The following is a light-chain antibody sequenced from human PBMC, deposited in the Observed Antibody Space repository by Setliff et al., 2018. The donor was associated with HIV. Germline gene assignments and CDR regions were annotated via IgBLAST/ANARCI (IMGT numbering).Light chain of an antibody. CDR3: SSYSSSSTLV. CDR1: SSDVGAYNY. CDR2: DVR. Sequence: QSVLTQPRSVSGSPGQSVTFSCTGSSSDVGAYNYVSWYQQHPGKAPNLIIYDVRSRPSGVSNRFSGSKSGNTASLTISGLQAEDEADYYCSSYSSSSTLVFGGGTKVTV. V-gene: IGLV2-14*03. J-gene: IGLJ2*01.